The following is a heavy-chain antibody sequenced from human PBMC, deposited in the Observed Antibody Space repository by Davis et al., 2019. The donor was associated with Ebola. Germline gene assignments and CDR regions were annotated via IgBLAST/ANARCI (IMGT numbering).Heavy chain of an antibody. J-gene: IGHJ6*02. D-gene: IGHD6-19*01. Sequence: GESLKISCAASGFTFSSYGMHWVRQAPGKGLEWVAVIWYDGSNKYYADSVKGRFTISRDNSKNTLYLQMNSLRAEDTAVYYCAREWLDHYYYGMDVWGQGTTVTVSS. CDR2: IWYDGSNK. V-gene: IGHV3-33*01. CDR3: AREWLDHYYYGMDV. CDR1: GFTFSSYG.